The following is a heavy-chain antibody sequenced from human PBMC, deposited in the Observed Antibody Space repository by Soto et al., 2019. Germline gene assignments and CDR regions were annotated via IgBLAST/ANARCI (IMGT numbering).Heavy chain of an antibody. CDR1: GGSVSSGSYY. CDR2: IHYSGST. V-gene: IGHV4-61*01. D-gene: IGHD5-12*01. CDR3: ARDSLATDY. Sequence: SETLSLTCTVSGGSVSSGSYYWSWIRQPPGKGLEWIGYIHYSGSTNYNPSLKSRVTISVDTSKNQFSLKLSSVTAADTAVYYCARDSLATDYWGQGTLVTVSS. J-gene: IGHJ4*02.